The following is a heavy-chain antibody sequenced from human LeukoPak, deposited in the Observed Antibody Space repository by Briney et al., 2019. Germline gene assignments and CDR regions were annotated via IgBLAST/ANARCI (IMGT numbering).Heavy chain of an antibody. D-gene: IGHD2-8*02. V-gene: IGHV3-7*01. CDR2: IKQDGVDK. Sequence: GGSLRLSCATSGFTFSIYWMNWVRQAPGKGLEWVANIKQDGVDKYYVDSVKGRFTISRDNAKNSLYLQMNSLRAEDTAVYYCARVRTEWYLDLWGRGTLVTVSS. CDR3: ARVRTEWYLDL. CDR1: GFTFSIYW. J-gene: IGHJ2*01.